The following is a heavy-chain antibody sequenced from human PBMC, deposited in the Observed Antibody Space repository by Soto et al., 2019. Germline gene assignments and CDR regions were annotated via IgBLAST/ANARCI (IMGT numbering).Heavy chain of an antibody. D-gene: IGHD1-26*01. Sequence: SVKVSCKASGFTFTSSAMQWVRQARGQRLEWIGWIVVGSGNTNYAQKFQERVTITRDMSTSTAYMELSSLRSEDTAVYYCAADSGASRVEVAMDVWGKGTTVTVSS. CDR2: IVVGSGNT. CDR1: GFTFTSSA. V-gene: IGHV1-58*02. J-gene: IGHJ6*03. CDR3: AADSGASRVEVAMDV.